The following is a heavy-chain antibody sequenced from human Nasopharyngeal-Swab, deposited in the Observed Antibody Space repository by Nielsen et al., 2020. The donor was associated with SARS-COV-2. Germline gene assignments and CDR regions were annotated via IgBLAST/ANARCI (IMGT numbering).Heavy chain of an antibody. D-gene: IGHD4-17*01. CDR1: GGTFSKYA. J-gene: IGHJ4*02. CDR3: ATWGIGYGENAHTTFDS. CDR2: IIVNLGMT. Sequence: SVKVSCKVSGGTFSKYAISWVRPAPGQGLEWMGGIIVNLGMTKYAQKFKDSVIINADESTGTAYMELSSLRSEDTAVYYCATWGIGYGENAHTTFDSWGQGTQVTVSS. V-gene: IGHV1-69*10.